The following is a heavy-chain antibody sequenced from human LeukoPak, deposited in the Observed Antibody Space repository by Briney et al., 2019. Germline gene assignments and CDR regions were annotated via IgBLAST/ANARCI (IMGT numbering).Heavy chain of an antibody. D-gene: IGHD2-2*01. V-gene: IGHV3-23*01. CDR2: ISGSGGST. CDR3: AKEEITESTSLYYYGMDV. CDR1: GFTFSSYA. Sequence: PGGSLRLSCAASGFTFSSYAMSWVRQAPGKGLEWVSAISGSGGSTYYADSVKGRFTISRDNSKNTLYLQMNSLRAEDTAVYYCAKEEITESTSLYYYGMDVWGQGTTVTVSS. J-gene: IGHJ6*02.